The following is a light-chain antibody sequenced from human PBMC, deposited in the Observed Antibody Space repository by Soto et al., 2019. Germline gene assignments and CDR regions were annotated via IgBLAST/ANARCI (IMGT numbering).Light chain of an antibody. V-gene: IGKV1-33*01. Sequence: DIQMTQSPSSLSASVGDRVTITCQASQDISNYLNWYQQKPGKAPKLLICDASNLETGVPSRFSGSGSGTHFTFTISSLQPEDIATYYCQQFDNLPLTFGGGTKVEI. CDR2: DAS. CDR1: QDISNY. J-gene: IGKJ4*01. CDR3: QQFDNLPLT.